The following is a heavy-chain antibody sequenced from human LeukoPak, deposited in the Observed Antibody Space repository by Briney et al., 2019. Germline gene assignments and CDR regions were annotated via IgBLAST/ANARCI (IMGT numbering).Heavy chain of an antibody. D-gene: IGHD3-22*01. V-gene: IGHV1-3*01. CDR3: ARDHSRMSGYYDSSGYDY. J-gene: IGHJ4*02. CDR1: GYTFTSYA. Sequence: ASVMVSCKASGYTFTSYAMHWVRQAPGQRLEWMGWINAGNGNTKYSQKFQGRVTITRDTSASTAYMELSSLRSEDTAVYYCARDHSRMSGYYDSSGYDYWGQGTLVTVSS. CDR2: INAGNGNT.